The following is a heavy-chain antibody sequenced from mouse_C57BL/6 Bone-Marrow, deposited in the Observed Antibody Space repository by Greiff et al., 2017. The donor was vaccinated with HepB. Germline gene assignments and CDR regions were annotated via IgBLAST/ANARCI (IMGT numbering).Heavy chain of an antibody. CDR2: IDPSDSET. D-gene: IGHD1-1*01. CDR1: GYTFTSYW. CDR3: ASLIYYYGRDWYFDV. Sequence: VQLQQSGAELVRPGSSVKLSCKASGYTFTSYWMHWVKQRPIQGLEWIGNIDPSDSETHYNQKFKDKATLTVDKSSSTAYMQLSSLTSEDSAVYYCASLIYYYGRDWYFDVWGTGTTVTVSS. V-gene: IGHV1-52*01. J-gene: IGHJ1*03.